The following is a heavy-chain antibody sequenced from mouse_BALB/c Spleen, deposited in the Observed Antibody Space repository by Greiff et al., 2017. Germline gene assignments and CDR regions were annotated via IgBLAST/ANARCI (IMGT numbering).Heavy chain of an antibody. D-gene: IGHD1-1*01. CDR2: INPGSGGT. J-gene: IGHJ4*01. Sequence: QVQLQQSGAELVRPGTSVKVSCKASGYAFTNYLIEWVKQRPGQGLEWIGVINPGSGGTNYNEKFKGKATLTADKSSSTAYMQLSSLTSDVSAVYFCARSRYYGSAVYYAMDYWGQGTSVTVSS. CDR3: ARSRYYGSAVYYAMDY. V-gene: IGHV1-54*01. CDR1: GYAFTNYL.